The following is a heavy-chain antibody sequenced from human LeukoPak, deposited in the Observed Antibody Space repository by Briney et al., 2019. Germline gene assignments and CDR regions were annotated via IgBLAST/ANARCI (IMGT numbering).Heavy chain of an antibody. V-gene: IGHV4-34*01. CDR1: GGSFSDYF. Sequence: SETLSLTCAVYGGSFSDYFWSWIRQPPGKGLEWIGEINHSGSSNYNPSLKSRDTISVDASKNQFSLRLSSVTAADTAVYYCARVPYYYDSSGYYYFYFDYWGQGTLVTVSS. CDR3: ARVPYYYDSSGYYYFYFDY. CDR2: INHSGSS. J-gene: IGHJ4*02. D-gene: IGHD3-22*01.